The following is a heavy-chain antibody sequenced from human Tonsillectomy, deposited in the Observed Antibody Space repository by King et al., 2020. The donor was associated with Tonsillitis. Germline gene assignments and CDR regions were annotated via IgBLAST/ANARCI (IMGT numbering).Heavy chain of an antibody. J-gene: IGHJ5*02. D-gene: IGHD6-19*01. V-gene: IGHV4-34*01. CDR1: GEPFSGYY. CDR3: AGQWLAQVWFDP. Sequence: VQLQQWGAGLLKPSETLSLTCVVYGEPFSGYYWSWIRQSPGKGLEWIGDINHRGVTTYNPSLRSRLTLSVDTSKNQFSLKLNSVTAADTAVYYCAGQWLAQVWFDPGGQGTRVPVSS. CDR2: INHRGVT.